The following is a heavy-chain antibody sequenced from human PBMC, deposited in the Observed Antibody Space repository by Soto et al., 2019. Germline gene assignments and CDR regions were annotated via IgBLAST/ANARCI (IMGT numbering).Heavy chain of an antibody. CDR1: GDSINNSHW. D-gene: IGHD6-13*01. Sequence: QVQLQESGPGLVQPSGTLSLTCAVSGDSINNSHWWSWVRQTPGQGLAWIWETYHSGTTNYNPSLKTRVTRSIDKSKNQFSLKMNSVTAADTAVYYCAREVNSSPARGPNWFDPWGQGTLVTVSS. J-gene: IGHJ5*02. CDR3: AREVNSSPARGPNWFDP. V-gene: IGHV4-4*02. CDR2: TYHSGTT.